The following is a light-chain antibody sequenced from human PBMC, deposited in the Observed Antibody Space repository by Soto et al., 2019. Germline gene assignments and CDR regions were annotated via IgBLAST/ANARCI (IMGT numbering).Light chain of an antibody. V-gene: IGLV2-8*01. CDR2: EVS. Sequence: QSALTQPPSASGTPGQSVTIPCTGTSSDVGDYNYVSWYQQHPGKAPKLVIYEVSRRPSGVPDRFSGSKSGNTASLPVSGLQAEDEAAYYCSSNAGRNNLVFGGGTQLTVL. CDR1: SSDVGDYNY. CDR3: SSNAGRNNLV. J-gene: IGLJ2*01.